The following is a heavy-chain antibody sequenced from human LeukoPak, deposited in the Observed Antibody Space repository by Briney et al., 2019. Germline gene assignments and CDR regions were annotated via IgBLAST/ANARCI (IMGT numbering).Heavy chain of an antibody. CDR3: ARRSMVQHLDV. CDR2: INTDTGNP. V-gene: IGHV7-4-1*02. J-gene: IGHJ6*04. CDR1: GYISTTYA. Sequence: ASVKVSCKASGYISTTYAMNWVRQAPGQGLEWMGWINTDTGNPTYAQGFTGRFVFSLDTSVSTAYLQISSLKTEDTAVYYCARRSMVQHLDVWGKGTTVTVSS. D-gene: IGHD3-10*01.